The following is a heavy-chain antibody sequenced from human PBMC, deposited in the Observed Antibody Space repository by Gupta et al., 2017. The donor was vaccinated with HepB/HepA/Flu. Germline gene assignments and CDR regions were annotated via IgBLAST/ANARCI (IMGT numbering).Heavy chain of an antibody. J-gene: IGHJ4*02. Sequence: EVQLVESGGGLVQPGGSLRLSCAASGFTFSSYEMHWVRQAPGKGLEWVSYITSSGTTIHYADSVKGRFTISRDNAKNSLYLQVNSLRAEDTAIYYCATYDWNFDHWGQGTLVTVSS. CDR1: GFTFSSYE. CDR3: ATYDWNFDH. D-gene: IGHD1-20*01. V-gene: IGHV3-48*03. CDR2: ITSSGTTI.